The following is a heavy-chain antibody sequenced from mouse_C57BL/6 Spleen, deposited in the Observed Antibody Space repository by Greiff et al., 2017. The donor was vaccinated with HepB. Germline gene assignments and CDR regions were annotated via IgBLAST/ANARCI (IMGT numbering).Heavy chain of an antibody. CDR3: ARPNYYGSSYGYFDV. Sequence: QVQLQQSGAELARPGASVKLSCKASGYTFTSYGISWVKQSTGQGLEWIGEIYPRSGNTYYNEKFKGKATLTADKSSSTAYMELRSLTSEDSAVYFCARPNYYGSSYGYFDVWGTGTTVTVSS. CDR1: GYTFTSYG. D-gene: IGHD1-1*01. J-gene: IGHJ1*03. V-gene: IGHV1-81*01. CDR2: IYPRSGNT.